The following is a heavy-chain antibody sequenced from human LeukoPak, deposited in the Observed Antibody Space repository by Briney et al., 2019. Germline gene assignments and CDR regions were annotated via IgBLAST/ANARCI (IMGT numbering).Heavy chain of an antibody. Sequence: PGGSLRLSCAASGFTFSSYGMHWVRQAPGKGLEWVAVISYDGSNKYYADSVKGRFTISRDNAKNSLYLQMNSLRAEDTAVYYCARGYSSGWEYFDYWGQGTLVTVSS. CDR1: GFTFSSYG. J-gene: IGHJ4*02. CDR3: ARGYSSGWEYFDY. CDR2: ISYDGSNK. D-gene: IGHD6-19*01. V-gene: IGHV3-30*03.